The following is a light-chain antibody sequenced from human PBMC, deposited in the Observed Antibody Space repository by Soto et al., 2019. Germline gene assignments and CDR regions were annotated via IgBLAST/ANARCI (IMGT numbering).Light chain of an antibody. CDR3: ASWDDSLSGLV. J-gene: IGLJ1*01. CDR2: SNN. V-gene: IGLV1-47*02. CDR1: SANIGNNF. Sequence: QSVLTQPPSASGTPGQRLTISCSGRSANIGNNFVCWYQQLPGTAPKLLIYSNNQRPSGVPDRFSGSKSGTSASLAISGLRSGDEGDYYCASWDDSLSGLVFGTGTKVTVL.